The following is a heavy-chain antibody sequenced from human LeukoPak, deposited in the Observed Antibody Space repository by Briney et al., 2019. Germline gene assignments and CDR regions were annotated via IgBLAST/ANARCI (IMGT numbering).Heavy chain of an antibody. D-gene: IGHD6-19*01. V-gene: IGHV4-59*12. Sequence: SETLSLTCTVSGGSISSYYWSWIRQPPGKGLEWIGYIYYSGSTNYNPSLKSRVTISLNKSKNQFSLKLSSVTAADTAVYYCAREKPIAVAGTGYFDYWGQGTLVTVSS. CDR3: AREKPIAVAGTGYFDY. J-gene: IGHJ4*02. CDR1: GGSISSYY. CDR2: IYYSGST.